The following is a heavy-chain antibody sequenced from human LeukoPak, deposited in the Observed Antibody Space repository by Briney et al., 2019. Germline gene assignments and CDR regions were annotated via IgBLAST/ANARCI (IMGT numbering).Heavy chain of an antibody. D-gene: IGHD5-12*01. V-gene: IGHV1-69*06. CDR3: ARDVLGYSGYDYARYYFDY. CDR2: IIPIFGTA. Sequence: SVKVSCKASGGTFSSYAISWVRQAPGQGLEWMGGIIPIFGTANYAQKFQGRVTITADKSTSTAYMELSSLRSEDTAVYYCARDVLGYSGYDYARYYFDYWGQGTLVTVSS. J-gene: IGHJ4*02. CDR1: GGTFSSYA.